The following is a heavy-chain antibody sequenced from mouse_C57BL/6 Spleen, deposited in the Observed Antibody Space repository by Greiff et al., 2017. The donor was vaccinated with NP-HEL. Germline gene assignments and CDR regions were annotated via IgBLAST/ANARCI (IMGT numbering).Heavy chain of an antibody. V-gene: IGHV7-3*01. D-gene: IGHD2-2*01. Sequence: EVKVVESGGGLVQPGGSLSLSCAASGFTFTDYYMSWVRQPPGKALEWLGFIRNKANGYTTEYSASVKGRFTISRDNSQSILYLQMNALRAEDSATYYCARYRGYDGPLAMDYWGQGTSVTVSS. CDR2: IRNKANGYTT. J-gene: IGHJ4*01. CDR1: GFTFTDYY. CDR3: ARYRGYDGPLAMDY.